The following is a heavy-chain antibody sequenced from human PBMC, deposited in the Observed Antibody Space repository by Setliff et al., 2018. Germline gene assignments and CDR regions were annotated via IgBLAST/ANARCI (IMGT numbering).Heavy chain of an antibody. Sequence: PSETLSLTCTVSGGSISSSSYYWSWIRQPPGKGLEWIGEINHSGSTNYNPSLKSRVTISVDTSKNQFSLKLSSVTAAGTAVYYCARSPITIFGVVLHPLDYWGQGTPVTVSS. CDR3: ARSPITIFGVVLHPLDY. V-gene: IGHV4-39*07. J-gene: IGHJ4*02. CDR2: INHSGST. CDR1: GGSISSSSYY. D-gene: IGHD3-3*01.